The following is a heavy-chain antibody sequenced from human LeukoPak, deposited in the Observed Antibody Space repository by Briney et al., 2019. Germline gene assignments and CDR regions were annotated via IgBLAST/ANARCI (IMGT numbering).Heavy chain of an antibody. V-gene: IGHV4-34*01. CDR3: ARLTLTGPLN. CDR1: GGSFSGYY. CDR2: INHSGST. Sequence: SETLSLTCAVCGGSFSGYYWSWIRQPPGKGLEWIGEINHSGSTNYNPSLKSRVTISVDTSKNQFSLKLSSVTAAGTAVYYCARLTLTGPLNWGQGTLVTVSS. D-gene: IGHD7-27*01. J-gene: IGHJ4*02.